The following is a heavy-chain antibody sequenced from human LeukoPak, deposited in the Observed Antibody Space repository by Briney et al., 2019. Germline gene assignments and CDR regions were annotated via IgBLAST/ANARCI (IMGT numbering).Heavy chain of an antibody. Sequence: GGSLRLSCAASGFTFTTYWMHWVRQAPGKGLVWVSHINSDGSITSYADSVKGRFTISRDNAKNTLYLQMDSLRAEDTAVYYCARDAVDTANAVWGQGTTVTVSS. CDR1: GFTFTTYW. D-gene: IGHD5-18*01. J-gene: IGHJ6*02. CDR2: INSDGSIT. V-gene: IGHV3-74*01. CDR3: ARDAVDTANAV.